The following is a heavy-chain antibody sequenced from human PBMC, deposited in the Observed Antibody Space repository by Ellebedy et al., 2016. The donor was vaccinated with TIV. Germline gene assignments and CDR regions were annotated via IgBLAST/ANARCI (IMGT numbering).Heavy chain of an antibody. J-gene: IGHJ5*02. CDR2: ISSNGATI. Sequence: SLKISCAVSGFTFDDNAMHWVRQAPGKGLEWVASISSNGATIEYADSVKGRFTISRDNADNSLFLQMTSLRAEDTAVYYCARRGSYGDYAVQINSWFDTWGRGTLVAVSS. CDR3: ARRGSYGDYAVQINSWFDT. D-gene: IGHD4-17*01. CDR1: GFTFDDNA. V-gene: IGHV3-9*01.